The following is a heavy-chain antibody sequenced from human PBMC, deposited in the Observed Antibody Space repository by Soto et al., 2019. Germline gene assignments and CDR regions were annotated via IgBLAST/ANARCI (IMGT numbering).Heavy chain of an antibody. CDR2: ISYDGSNK. Sequence: QVQLVESGGGVVQPGRSLRLSCAASGFTFSSYGMHWVRQAPGKGLEWVAVISYDGSNKYYADSVKGRFTISRDNSKNTLYLQMTGLRAEDTAVYYCAKGLWFGELPFDAFDIWGQGTMVTVSS. V-gene: IGHV3-30*18. D-gene: IGHD3-10*01. CDR3: AKGLWFGELPFDAFDI. CDR1: GFTFSSYG. J-gene: IGHJ3*02.